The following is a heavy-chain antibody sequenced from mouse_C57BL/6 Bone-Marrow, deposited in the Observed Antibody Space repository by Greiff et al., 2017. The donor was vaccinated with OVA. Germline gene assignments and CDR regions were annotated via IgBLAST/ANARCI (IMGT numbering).Heavy chain of an antibody. J-gene: IGHJ3*01. CDR2: IYPGRGST. D-gene: IGHD1-1*02. V-gene: IGHV1-55*01. CDR3: AWDYGAY. Sequence: QVQLQQPGAELVKPGASVKMSCKASGYTFTSYWITWVKQRPGQGLEWIGDIYPGRGSTNYNEKFKSKATLTVDTSSSTTYMQLSSLTAEDSAVYYCAWDYGAYWGQGTLVTVSA. CDR1: GYTFTSYW.